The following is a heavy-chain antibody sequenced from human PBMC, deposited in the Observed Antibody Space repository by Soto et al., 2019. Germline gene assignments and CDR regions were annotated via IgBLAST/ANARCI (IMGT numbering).Heavy chain of an antibody. CDR3: ARRSGRTGSLSYGMDV. V-gene: IGHV4-39*01. D-gene: IGHD2-15*01. CDR2: IYYSGST. J-gene: IGHJ6*02. Sequence: PSETLSLTCTVSGGSISTISYYWGWIRQPPGKGLEWIGSIYYSGSTYYNPSLKSRVTISVDTSKNQFSLKLSSVTAADTAVYYCARRSGRTGSLSYGMDVWGQGTTVTVSS. CDR1: GGSISTISYY.